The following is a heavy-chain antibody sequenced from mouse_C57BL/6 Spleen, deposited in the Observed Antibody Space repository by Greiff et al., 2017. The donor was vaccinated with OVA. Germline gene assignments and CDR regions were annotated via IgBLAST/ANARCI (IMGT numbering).Heavy chain of an antibody. Sequence: QVQLQQSGTELVKPGASVKLSCKASGYTFTSYWMHWVKQRPGQGLEWIGNINPSNGGTNYNEKFKSKATLTADKSYSTAYMQLSSLTSDDSAVVYFARGRRGNMARSFDDWGTGTTLTVSS. V-gene: IGHV1-53*01. CDR1: GYTFTSYW. D-gene: IGHD3-1*01. CDR2: INPSNGGT. CDR3: ARGRRGNMARSFDD. J-gene: IGHJ2*01.